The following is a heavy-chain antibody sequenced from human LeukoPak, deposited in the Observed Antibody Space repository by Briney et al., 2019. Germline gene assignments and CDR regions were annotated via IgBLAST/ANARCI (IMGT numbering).Heavy chain of an antibody. J-gene: IGHJ4*02. CDR2: IYYSGST. V-gene: IGHV4-39*01. Sequence: PSETLSLTCTVSGGSISSSSYYWGWIRQPPGKGLDWIGSIYYSGSTYNNPSLKSRVTISVDTSKNQFSLKLSSVTAADTAVYYCARRFLRLGELSPIDYWGQGTLVTVSS. D-gene: IGHD3-16*02. CDR3: ARRFLRLGELSPIDY. CDR1: GGSISSSSYY.